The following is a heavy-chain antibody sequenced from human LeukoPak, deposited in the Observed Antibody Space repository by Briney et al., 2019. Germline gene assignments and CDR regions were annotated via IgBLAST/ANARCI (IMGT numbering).Heavy chain of an antibody. CDR1: GFIFSSYG. J-gene: IGHJ4*02. CDR2: IWHDGSND. Sequence: PGRSLRLSCAASGFIFSSYGMHWVRQAPGKGPEWVARIWHDGSNDDYADSVKGRFTISRDNSKNTLYLQMNSLRAEDTAIYYCAKVTGDYYDTSGAFNYWGQGTLVTVSS. V-gene: IGHV3-33*06. D-gene: IGHD3-22*01. CDR3: AKVTGDYYDTSGAFNY.